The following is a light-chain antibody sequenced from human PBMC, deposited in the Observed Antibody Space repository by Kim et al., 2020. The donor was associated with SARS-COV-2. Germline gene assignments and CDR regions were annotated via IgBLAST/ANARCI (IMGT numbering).Light chain of an antibody. V-gene: IGKV1-5*01. J-gene: IGKJ1*01. CDR3: QQYSKYPWT. Sequence: AAVGDRVTITCRASQSISSWLAWYQQKPGKAPDLLIYDASSFENGVPSRFSGSGSGIEFSLTLSSLQPDDFATFYCQQYSKYPWTFGQGTKVDIK. CDR2: DAS. CDR1: QSISSW.